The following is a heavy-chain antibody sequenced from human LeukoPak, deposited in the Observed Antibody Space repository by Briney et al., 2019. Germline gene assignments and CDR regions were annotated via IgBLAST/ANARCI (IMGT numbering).Heavy chain of an antibody. CDR2: IKQDGSEK. D-gene: IGHD3-10*01. CDR1: GFTFSSYW. Sequence: GGSPRLSCAASGFTFSSYWMSWVRQAPGKGLEWVANIKQDGSEKYYVDSVKGRFTISRDNAKNSLYLQMNSLRAEDTAVYYCARSRLGDYGSGSYESFPGGQGTVVTVSA. J-gene: IGHJ5*02. CDR3: ARSRLGDYGSGSYESFP. V-gene: IGHV3-7*01.